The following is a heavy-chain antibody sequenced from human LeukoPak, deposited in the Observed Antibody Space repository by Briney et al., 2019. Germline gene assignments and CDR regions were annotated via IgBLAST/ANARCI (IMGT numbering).Heavy chain of an antibody. CDR3: AKDNVGATGN. CDR1: GFTFSSYG. Sequence: GGSLRLSCAAFGFTFSSYGMHWVRQAPGKGLEWVAVISYDGSNKYYADSVKGRFTISRDSSKNTLYLQMNSLRAEDTAVYYCAKDNVGATGNWGQGTLVTVSS. V-gene: IGHV3-30*18. J-gene: IGHJ4*02. CDR2: ISYDGSNK. D-gene: IGHD1-26*01.